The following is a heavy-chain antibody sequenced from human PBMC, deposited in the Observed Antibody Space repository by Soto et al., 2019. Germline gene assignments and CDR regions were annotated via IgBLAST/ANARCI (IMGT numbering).Heavy chain of an antibody. CDR2: SGTSRKYT. CDR1: GYTLSDYS. V-gene: IGHV3-48*01. D-gene: IGHD3-9*01. Sequence: EAQLVESGGGLVQPGGSLRLSCAASGYTLSDYSMNWVRQAPGKGLEWISYSGTSRKYTFYSDSVRGRFTISRDDAKNALYLKLNSLRAEETAVYYCVRDRDWAFDIWGQGTMVTVSS. J-gene: IGHJ3*02. CDR3: VRDRDWAFDI.